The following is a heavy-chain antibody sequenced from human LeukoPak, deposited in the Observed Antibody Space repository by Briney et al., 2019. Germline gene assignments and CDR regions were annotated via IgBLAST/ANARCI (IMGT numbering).Heavy chain of an antibody. Sequence: PSVKISCNTSGYTFSSYNVFWVRLAPGQGLEWMGWMNPNSGNTGYAQKFQGRVTMTGDTSISTAYMELSSLISDDTAVYYCARAIRNQLLSDYWGQGTLVIVSS. CDR3: ARAIRNQLLSDY. J-gene: IGHJ4*02. CDR1: GYTFSSYN. V-gene: IGHV1-8*01. CDR2: MNPNSGNT. D-gene: IGHD2-2*01.